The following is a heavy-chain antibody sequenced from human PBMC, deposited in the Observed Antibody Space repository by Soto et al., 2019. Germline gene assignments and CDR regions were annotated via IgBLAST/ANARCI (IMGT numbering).Heavy chain of an antibody. V-gene: IGHV4-30-2*01. CDR3: ASRPPYYYGSGSYGFDP. CDR2: IYHSGST. Sequence: QLQLQESGSGLVKPSQTLSLTCAVSGGSISSGGYSWSWIRQPPGKGLECIGYIYHSGSTYYNPSLKSRVTISVGRSKNQLSLKLSSVTAADTAVYYCASRPPYYYGSGSYGFDPWGQGTLVTVSS. D-gene: IGHD3-10*01. CDR1: GGSISSGGYS. J-gene: IGHJ5*02.